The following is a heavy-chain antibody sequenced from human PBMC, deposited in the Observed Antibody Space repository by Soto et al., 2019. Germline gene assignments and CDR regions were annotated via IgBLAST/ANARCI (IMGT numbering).Heavy chain of an antibody. CDR3: ARGKVLRYFDWLLSGAFDI. Sequence: GGSLRLSCAASGFTFSSYGMHWVRQAPGKGLEWVAVIWYDGSNKYYADSVKGRFTISRDNSKNTLYLQMNSLRAEDTAVYYCARGKVLRYFDWLLSGAFDIWGQGTMVTVSS. CDR1: GFTFSSYG. J-gene: IGHJ3*02. V-gene: IGHV3-33*01. D-gene: IGHD3-9*01. CDR2: IWYDGSNK.